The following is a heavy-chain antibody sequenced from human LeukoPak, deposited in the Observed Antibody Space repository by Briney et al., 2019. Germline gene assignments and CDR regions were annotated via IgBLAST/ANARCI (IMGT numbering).Heavy chain of an antibody. Sequence: GGSLRLSCAASGFTFSSYWMHWVRQAPGKGLVWVSRINSDGSSTSYADSVKGRFTISRDNAKNTLYLQMNSLRAEDTAVYYCARSRGYSYHFDYWGQGTLVTVSS. D-gene: IGHD5-18*01. V-gene: IGHV3-74*01. CDR3: ARSRGYSYHFDY. CDR2: INSDGSST. CDR1: GFTFSSYW. J-gene: IGHJ4*02.